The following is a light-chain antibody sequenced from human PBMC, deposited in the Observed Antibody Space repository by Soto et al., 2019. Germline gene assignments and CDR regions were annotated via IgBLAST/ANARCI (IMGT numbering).Light chain of an antibody. J-gene: IGKJ1*01. CDR3: QQRSVWPLT. CDR2: DAS. CDR1: QSVSSY. V-gene: IGKV3-11*01. Sequence: EIVLTQSPATLSLSPGERATLSCRASQSVSSYFAWYQQKPGQAPRLLIYDASSRATGIPARFSGSGSGTDFTLTISSLEPEDFAVYYCQQRSVWPLTFGQGTKVEIK.